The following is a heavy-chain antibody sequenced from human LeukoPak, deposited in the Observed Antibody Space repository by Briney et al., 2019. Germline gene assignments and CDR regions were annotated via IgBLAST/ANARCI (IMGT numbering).Heavy chain of an antibody. CDR1: GFTFSSYN. D-gene: IGHD3-3*01. Sequence: GGSLRLSCAVSGFTFSSYNMNWVRRAPGKGLEWVSYIDSSVSTRYYADSVKGRFTISRDNGKHSLYLQMNSLRAEDTAVYYCAREGSDFWSGYSKGYFDYWGQGTLVTVSS. CDR2: IDSSVSTR. V-gene: IGHV3-48*01. CDR3: AREGSDFWSGYSKGYFDY. J-gene: IGHJ4*02.